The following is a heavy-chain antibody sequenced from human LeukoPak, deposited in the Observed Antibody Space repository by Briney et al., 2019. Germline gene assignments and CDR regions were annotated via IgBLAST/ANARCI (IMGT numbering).Heavy chain of an antibody. Sequence: GGSLRLSCTASGFTFSSYCMSWVRQAPGKGLEWVANIKKDGGEKYYVDSVKGRFTISRDNAKTSLYLQMNSLRAEDTALYYCARGLSGVTGYTYGRGIDYWGQGTLVTVSS. CDR2: IKKDGGEK. J-gene: IGHJ4*02. D-gene: IGHD5-18*01. CDR3: ARGLSGVTGYTYGRGIDY. V-gene: IGHV3-7*01. CDR1: GFTFSSYC.